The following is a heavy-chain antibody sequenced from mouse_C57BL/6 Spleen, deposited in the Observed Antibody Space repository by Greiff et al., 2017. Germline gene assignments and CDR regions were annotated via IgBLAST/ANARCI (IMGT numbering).Heavy chain of an antibody. Sequence: EVKVVESGGGLVKPGGSLKLSCAASGFTFSSYAMSWVRQTPEKRLEWVATISDGGSYTYYPDNVKGRFTISRDNAKNNLYLQMSHLKSEDTAMYYCARDDYDVGYFDYWGQGTTLTVSS. D-gene: IGHD2-4*01. CDR1: GFTFSSYA. CDR3: ARDDYDVGYFDY. V-gene: IGHV5-4*01. CDR2: ISDGGSYT. J-gene: IGHJ2*01.